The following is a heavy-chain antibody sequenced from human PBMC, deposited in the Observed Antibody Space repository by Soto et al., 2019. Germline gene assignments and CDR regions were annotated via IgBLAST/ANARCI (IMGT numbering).Heavy chain of an antibody. CDR3: ARDRSSSWYDGPNWFDP. CDR2: TYYRSKWYN. D-gene: IGHD6-13*01. Sequence: SETLSLTCAISGDSVSSNSAAWNWIRQSPSRGLEWLGRTYYRSKWYNDYAVSVKSRITINPDTSKNQFSLQLNSVTPEDTAVYYCARDRSSSWYDGPNWFDPWGQGTLVTVSS. J-gene: IGHJ5*02. CDR1: GDSVSSNSAA. V-gene: IGHV6-1*01.